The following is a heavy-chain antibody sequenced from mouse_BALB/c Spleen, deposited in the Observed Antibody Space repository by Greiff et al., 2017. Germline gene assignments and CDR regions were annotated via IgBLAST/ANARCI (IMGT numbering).Heavy chain of an antibody. J-gene: IGHJ3*01. D-gene: IGHD2-1*01. CDR3: TSDGYYGNYGDY. Sequence: EVPLVESGGGLVQPGGSRKLSCAASGFTFRSFGMHWVRQAPEKGLEWVAYISSGSSTIYYADTVKGRFTISRDKPKNTLFLQMTSLRSEDTALYYWTSDGYYGNYGDYWGQGTLVTVSA. CDR2: ISSGSSTI. CDR1: GFTFRSFG. V-gene: IGHV5-17*02.